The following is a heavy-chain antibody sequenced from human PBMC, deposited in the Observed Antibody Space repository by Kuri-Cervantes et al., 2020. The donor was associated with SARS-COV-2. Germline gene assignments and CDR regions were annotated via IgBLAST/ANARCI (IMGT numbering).Heavy chain of an antibody. V-gene: IGHV4-4*07. Sequence: SETLSLTCTVSDGSITNYYWSWIRQPAGKGLEWIGRIYTSGSTNYNPSLKSRVTMSVDTSKNQFSLKLSSVTAADTAVYYCARDPSMGSTTDAFDIWGQGTMVTVSS. CDR2: IYTSGST. J-gene: IGHJ3*02. CDR3: ARDPSMGSTTDAFDI. CDR1: DGSITNYY. D-gene: IGHD2/OR15-2a*01.